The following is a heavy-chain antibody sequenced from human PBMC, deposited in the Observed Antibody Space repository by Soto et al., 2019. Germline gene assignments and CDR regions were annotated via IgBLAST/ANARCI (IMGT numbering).Heavy chain of an antibody. D-gene: IGHD4-17*01. CDR3: ARERAYPVAQCGDYYYYGMDV. J-gene: IGHJ6*02. CDR2: IIPILGIA. Sequence: ASVKVSCKASGGTFSSYAISWVRQAPGQGLEGMGGIIPILGIANYAQKFQGRVTITADKSTSTAYMELSSLRSEDTAVYYGARERAYPVAQCGDYYYYGMDVWGQGTTVTVSS. CDR1: GGTFSSYA. V-gene: IGHV1-69*10.